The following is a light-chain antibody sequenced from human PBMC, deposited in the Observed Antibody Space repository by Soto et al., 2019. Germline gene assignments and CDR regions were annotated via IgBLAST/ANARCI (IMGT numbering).Light chain of an antibody. V-gene: IGKV2-28*01. Sequence: DIVMTQSPLSLPVTPGEPASISCRSSQSLLHRNGYNYLDWYLQKPGQSPQLLIYLGSNRASGVPDMFSGSGSGTDFTLKISRVEAEDVGVYYCMQALQTPTFGGGTKVEIK. CDR3: MQALQTPT. CDR1: QSLLHRNGYNY. CDR2: LGS. J-gene: IGKJ4*01.